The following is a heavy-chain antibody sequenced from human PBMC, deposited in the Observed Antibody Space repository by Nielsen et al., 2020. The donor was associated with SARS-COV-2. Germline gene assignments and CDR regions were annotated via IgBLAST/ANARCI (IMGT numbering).Heavy chain of an antibody. Sequence: ASVKVSCKVSGYTLTELSMHWVRQAPGKGLEWMGGFDPEDGETIYAQKFQGRVTMTEDTSTDTAYMELGSLRSEDTAVYYCATDHCSGGSCYSYYYGMDVWGQGTTVTVSS. V-gene: IGHV1-24*01. D-gene: IGHD2-15*01. CDR1: GYTLTELS. CDR3: ATDHCSGGSCYSYYYGMDV. J-gene: IGHJ6*02. CDR2: FDPEDGET.